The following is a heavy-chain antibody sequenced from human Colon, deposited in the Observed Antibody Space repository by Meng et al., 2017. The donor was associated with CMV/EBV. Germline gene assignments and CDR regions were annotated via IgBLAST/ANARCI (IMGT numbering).Heavy chain of an antibody. V-gene: IGHV3-30*02. Sequence: GGSLRLSCVVSGFIFSDYGMHWVRQAPGKGLEWVAYIHFDGSKKSYAESVKGRFTITRDNSKSTVYLQMTSLRRDDTAVYYCARDIFCSSISCYGYYGMDVWGQGTTVTVSS. J-gene: IGHJ6*02. CDR3: ARDIFCSSISCYGYYGMDV. CDR2: IHFDGSKK. D-gene: IGHD2-2*01. CDR1: GFIFSDYG.